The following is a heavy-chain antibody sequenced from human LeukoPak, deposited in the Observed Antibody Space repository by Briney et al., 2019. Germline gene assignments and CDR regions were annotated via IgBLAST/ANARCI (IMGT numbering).Heavy chain of an antibody. D-gene: IGHD6-25*01. J-gene: IGHJ4*02. CDR1: GFTLSDYY. Sequence: LGGSLRLSCAASGFTLSDYYMSWIRQAPGKGLEWVGYISNSGSTIYYADSVRGRFTISRDNAKNSLYLQMSSLRAEDTAVYYCVREKAASAYWGQGTLVTVSS. V-gene: IGHV3-11*01. CDR3: VREKAASAY. CDR2: ISNSGSTI.